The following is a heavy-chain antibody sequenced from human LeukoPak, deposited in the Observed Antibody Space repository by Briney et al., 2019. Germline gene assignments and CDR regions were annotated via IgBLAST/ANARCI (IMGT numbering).Heavy chain of an antibody. Sequence: PSETLSLTCSVSGASISSYYWSWIRQPAGKGLEWIGRIYTNGGTNYNPSLKSRVTISLDTSRNHFSLKLSSVTAADTAVYYCARDGRQQVAQGWFDPWGQGTLVTVSS. J-gene: IGHJ5*02. CDR3: ARDGRQQVAQGWFDP. D-gene: IGHD6-13*01. CDR2: IYTNGGT. V-gene: IGHV4-4*07. CDR1: GASISSYY.